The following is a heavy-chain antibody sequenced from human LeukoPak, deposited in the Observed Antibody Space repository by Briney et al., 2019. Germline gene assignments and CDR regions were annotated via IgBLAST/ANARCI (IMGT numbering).Heavy chain of an antibody. CDR3: ARRAASNWYMDY. Sequence: GGSLRLSCAASEFTFCSFAMHWVREAPGKGLEYVSAISSNGGSTYYANSVKGRFTISRDNSKNTLYLQMGSLRAEDMAVYYCARRAASNWYMDYWGQGTLVTVSS. J-gene: IGHJ4*02. V-gene: IGHV3-64*01. CDR1: EFTFCSFA. D-gene: IGHD6-13*01. CDR2: ISSNGGST.